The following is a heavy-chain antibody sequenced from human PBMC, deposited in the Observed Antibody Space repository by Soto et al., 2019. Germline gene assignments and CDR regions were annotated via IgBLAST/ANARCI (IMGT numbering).Heavy chain of an antibody. CDR2: IKEDGSQT. D-gene: IGHD5-12*01. CDR3: AKNRGWLQYDS. CDR1: GFRFSDNW. J-gene: IGHJ4*02. Sequence: PGGSLRLSCATSGFRFSDNWMDWVRQAPGKGLEWVANIKEDGSQTYYAGSVKGRFTISRDNAKNSLYLQMNSLRAEDTAVYYRAKNRGWLQYDSWGQGTLVTVSS. V-gene: IGHV3-7*03.